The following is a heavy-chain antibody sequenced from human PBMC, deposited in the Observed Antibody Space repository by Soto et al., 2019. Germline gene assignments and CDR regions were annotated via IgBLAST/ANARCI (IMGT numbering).Heavy chain of an antibody. Sequence: ASVKVSCKASGYTFTSYAMHWVRQAPGQRLEWMGWINAGNGNTKYSQKFQGRVTITRDTSASTAYMELSSLRSEDMAVYYCARCPARGQPHRNWFAPGGQGPLVSVPS. CDR2: INAGNGNT. D-gene: IGHD3-10*01. J-gene: IGHJ5*02. V-gene: IGHV1-3*01. CDR3: ARCPARGQPHRNWFAP. CDR1: GYTFTSYA.